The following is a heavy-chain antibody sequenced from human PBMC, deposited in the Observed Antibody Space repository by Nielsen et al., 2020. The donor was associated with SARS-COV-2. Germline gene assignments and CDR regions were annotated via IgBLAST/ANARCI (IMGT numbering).Heavy chain of an antibody. CDR3: ARGPRRNLYSSGALDY. Sequence: GGSLRLSCAASGFTFSSYAMSWVRQAPGKGLEWVSAISGSGGSTYYADSVKGRFTISRDNSKNTLYLQMNSLRAEDTAVYYCARGPRRNLYSSGALDYWGQGTLVTVSS. V-gene: IGHV3-23*01. CDR1: GFTFSSYA. D-gene: IGHD6-19*01. J-gene: IGHJ4*02. CDR2: ISGSGGST.